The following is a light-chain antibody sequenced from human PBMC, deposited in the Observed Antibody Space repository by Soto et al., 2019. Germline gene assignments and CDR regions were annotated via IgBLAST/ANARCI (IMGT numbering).Light chain of an antibody. CDR1: QRINIY. V-gene: IGKV1-39*01. J-gene: IGKJ5*01. CDR2: SAS. CDR3: QQSFSTPT. Sequence: DIQMTQSPSSLSTSVGDRVTITSRASQRINIYLNWYRQRPGKAPXXLIHSASNSQSGVPSRFSGSGSGTDFTLTITSLQPEDFATDYCQQSFSTPTFGQGTRLEI.